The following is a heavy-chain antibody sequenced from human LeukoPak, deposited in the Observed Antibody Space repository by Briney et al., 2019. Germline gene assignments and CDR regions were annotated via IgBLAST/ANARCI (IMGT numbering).Heavy chain of an antibody. Sequence: PSETLSLTCTVSGGSISSYYWSWIRQPPGKGLEWIGYIYYSGTTNYNPSLKSRVTISVDTSKNQFSLKLSSVTAAGTAVYYCARGVYIAAAQYGYWGHGTLVTVSS. J-gene: IGHJ4*01. CDR3: ARGVYIAAAQYGY. D-gene: IGHD6-13*01. CDR1: GGSISSYY. V-gene: IGHV4-59*01. CDR2: IYYSGTT.